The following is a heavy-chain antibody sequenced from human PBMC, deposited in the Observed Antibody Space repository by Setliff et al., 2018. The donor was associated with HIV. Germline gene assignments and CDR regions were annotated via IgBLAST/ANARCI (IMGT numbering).Heavy chain of an antibody. J-gene: IGHJ4*02. CDR1: GYTFTTYG. CDR3: ARAGYLLHYFDS. Sequence: ASVKVSCKASGYTFTTYGISWVRQAPGHGLEWMGWISPNFGHTNYAQQLQGRVTLTTDTSTSTAYMELRSLRSDDTAVYYCARAGYLLHYFDSWGQGTLVTVSS. V-gene: IGHV1-18*04. CDR2: ISPNFGHT. D-gene: IGHD1-26*01.